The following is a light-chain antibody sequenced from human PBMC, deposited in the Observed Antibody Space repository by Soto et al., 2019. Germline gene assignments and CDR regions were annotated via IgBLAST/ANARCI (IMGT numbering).Light chain of an antibody. V-gene: IGLV4-69*01. Sequence: QLVLTQSPSASASLGASVKLTCTLSSGHSSYAIAWHQQQPEKGPRYLMKLNSDGSHSKGDGIPDRFSGSSSGAERYLTISSLQSEVAADYYCQTWGTGIPVVFGGGTKLTVL. J-gene: IGLJ2*01. CDR1: SGHSSYA. CDR3: QTWGTGIPVV. CDR2: LNSDGSH.